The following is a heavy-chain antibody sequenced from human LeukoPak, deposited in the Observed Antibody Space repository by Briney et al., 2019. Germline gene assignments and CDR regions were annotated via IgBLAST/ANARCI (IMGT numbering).Heavy chain of an antibody. V-gene: IGHV3-23*01. D-gene: IGHD3-10*01. CDR2: TSGSGGST. CDR1: GFTFSSYA. Sequence: TGGSLRLSCAASGFTFSSYAMSWVRQAPGKGLEGVSATSGSGGSTYYADSVKGRFTISIDNSNNTLYLQMNSLRAEDTAVYYCAKEGRFGEYDYWGQGTLVTVSS. CDR3: AKEGRFGEYDY. J-gene: IGHJ4*02.